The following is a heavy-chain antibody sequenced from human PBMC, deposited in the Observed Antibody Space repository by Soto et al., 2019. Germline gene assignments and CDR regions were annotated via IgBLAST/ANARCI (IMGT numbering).Heavy chain of an antibody. CDR3: ANGVTVFGPVSRFWLDP. Sequence: QVRLQESGPGLVKPSQTLSLKCTVSGASISSGDYYWSWVRQPPGKGLEWIGYIYYSGITYFNPSLKSRVDISMETSKNQFFLTLSSVTAADTAGYFCANGVTVFGPVSRFWLDPWGQGTLVTFSS. D-gene: IGHD3-3*01. CDR2: IYYSGIT. CDR1: GASISSGDYY. V-gene: IGHV4-30-4*01. J-gene: IGHJ5*02.